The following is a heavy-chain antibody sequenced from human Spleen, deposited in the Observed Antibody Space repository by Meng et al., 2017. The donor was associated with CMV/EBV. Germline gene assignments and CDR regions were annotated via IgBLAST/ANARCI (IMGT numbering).Heavy chain of an antibody. CDR2: INPNSGGT. V-gene: IGHV1-2*02. CDR3: AKDSAYDSSRTFDH. J-gene: IGHJ4*02. D-gene: IGHD3-22*01. Sequence: ASVKVSCKASGYTFTGYYMHWVRQAPGQGLEWMGWINPNSGGTNYAQKFQGRVTMTRDTSISTAYMELSRLRSDDTALYYCAKDSAYDSSRTFDHWGQGTLVTVSS. CDR1: GYTFTGYY.